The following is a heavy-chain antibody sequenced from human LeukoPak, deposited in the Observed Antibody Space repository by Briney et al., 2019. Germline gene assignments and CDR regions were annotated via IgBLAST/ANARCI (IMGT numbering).Heavy chain of an antibody. CDR2: IYYSGST. Sequence: SETLSLTCAVYGGSFSGYYWNWIRQPPGKGLEWIGSIYYSGSTYYNPSLKSRVTISVDTSKNQFSLKLSSVTAADTAVYYCARTANYFYYYLDVWGKGTTVTISS. CDR3: ARTANYFYYYLDV. J-gene: IGHJ6*03. CDR1: GGSFSGYY. V-gene: IGHV4-34*01.